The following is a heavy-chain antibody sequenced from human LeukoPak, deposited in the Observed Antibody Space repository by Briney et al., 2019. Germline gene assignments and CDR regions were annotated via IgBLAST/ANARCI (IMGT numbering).Heavy chain of an antibody. V-gene: IGHV4-39*01. Sequence: SETLSLTCTVSGGSISSGSYYWGWIRQPPGKGLEWIGFFYYSGSTYYSPSLKSRVTISVDTSKNQFSLEVSSVTAADTAVYYCASGDYGDYVPYYGMDVWGQGTTVTVSS. CDR3: ASGDYGDYVPYYGMDV. CDR2: FYYSGST. CDR1: GGSISSGSYY. J-gene: IGHJ6*02. D-gene: IGHD4-17*01.